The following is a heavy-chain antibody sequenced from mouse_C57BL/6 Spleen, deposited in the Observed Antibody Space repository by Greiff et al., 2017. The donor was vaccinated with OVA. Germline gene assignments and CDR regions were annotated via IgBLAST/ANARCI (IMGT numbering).Heavy chain of an antibody. CDR2: INPSNGDT. CDR3: ARVVTTGDAWFAY. Sequence: QVQLQQPGTELVKPGASVKLSCKASGYTFTSNWMHWMKQRPGQGLEWIGNINPSNGDTNYNEKFKNKATLTVDTSSSTAYMQLSSLTSEDSAVYYCARVVTTGDAWFAYWGKGTLVTVSA. J-gene: IGHJ3*01. V-gene: IGHV1-53*01. D-gene: IGHD2-2*01. CDR1: GYTFTSNW.